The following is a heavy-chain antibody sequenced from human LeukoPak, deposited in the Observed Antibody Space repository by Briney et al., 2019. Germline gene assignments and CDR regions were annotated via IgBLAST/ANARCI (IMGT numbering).Heavy chain of an antibody. V-gene: IGHV3-15*01. CDR3: TTLRLAASDH. J-gene: IGHJ4*02. D-gene: IGHD3-9*01. Sequence: GGSLRLSCEAAGSTFSDAWMSWVRQPPGKGLEGVGRIKSRADGGTIDYAAPVQDRFTISRDDSRNTIYLHMNSLKTEDSGVYFCTTLRLAASDHWGQGTLVTVSS. CDR1: GSTFSDAW. CDR2: IKSRADGGTI.